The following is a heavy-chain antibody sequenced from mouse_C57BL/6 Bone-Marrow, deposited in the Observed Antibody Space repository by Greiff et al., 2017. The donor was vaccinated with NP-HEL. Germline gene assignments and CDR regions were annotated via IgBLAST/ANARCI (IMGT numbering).Heavy chain of an antibody. Sequence: QVQLQQSGPGLVQPSQSLSITCTVSGFSLTSYGVHWVRQSPGKGLEWLGVIWSGGSTDYNAAFISRLSISKDNSKSQVFFKMNSLQADDTAIYYCASYYGSSEWYFDVWGTGTTVTVSS. V-gene: IGHV2-2*01. J-gene: IGHJ1*03. D-gene: IGHD1-1*01. CDR2: IWSGGST. CDR1: GFSLTSYG. CDR3: ASYYGSSEWYFDV.